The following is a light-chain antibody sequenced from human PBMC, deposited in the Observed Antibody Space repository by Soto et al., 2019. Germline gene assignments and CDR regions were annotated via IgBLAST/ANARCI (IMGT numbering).Light chain of an antibody. CDR1: QDISNN. CDR2: DAS. V-gene: IGKV1-33*01. Sequence: DVHMTQSPSSLSASVGDRVTITCQASQDISNNLNWYQQKPGKAPKLLIYDASNLDTGVPSRFSGSGSGTEFIFIISNLQPEDIATYYCQQYDQFPPFTFGGGTKVEIK. CDR3: QQYDQFPPFT. J-gene: IGKJ4*01.